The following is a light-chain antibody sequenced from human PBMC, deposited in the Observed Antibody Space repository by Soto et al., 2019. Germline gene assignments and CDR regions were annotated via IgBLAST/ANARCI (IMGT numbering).Light chain of an antibody. J-gene: IGKJ1*01. CDR2: AAS. CDR1: QGISNY. CDR3: QKYNSAPKT. Sequence: DIQMTQSPSSLSASVGDRVTITCRASQGISNYLAWYQQKPGKVPKLLIYAASTVQSGIPSRFSGSGSGTVFTITISRLQPEVVATYYCQKYNSAPKTFGQGTKVEIK. V-gene: IGKV1-27*01.